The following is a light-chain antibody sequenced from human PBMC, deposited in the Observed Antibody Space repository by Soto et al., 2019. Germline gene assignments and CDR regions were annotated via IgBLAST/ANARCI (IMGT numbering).Light chain of an antibody. Sequence: EIVLTQSPDTLSLSPGERATLSCRASQSVSSSLAWYQQKPGQAPRLLIYDASNRATGIPARFSGSGSGTDFTLTISSLEPEDFAVYYCQQRSNWPPEVTFGGGTKVEIK. J-gene: IGKJ4*01. CDR2: DAS. CDR3: QQRSNWPPEVT. CDR1: QSVSSS. V-gene: IGKV3-11*01.